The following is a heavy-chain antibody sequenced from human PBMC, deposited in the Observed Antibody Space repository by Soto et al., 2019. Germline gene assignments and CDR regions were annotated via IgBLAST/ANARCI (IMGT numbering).Heavy chain of an antibody. CDR1: GYTFTSYY. J-gene: IGHJ4*02. Sequence: ASVKVSCKASGYTFTSYYMHWVRQAPGQGLEGMGIINPRGGSTSYAQKFQGRVTMTRDTYTSTVYMELSSLRSEDTAVYYCARGRTYYYDSSGYSYEGSTFDYWGQGTLVTVSS. V-gene: IGHV1-46*03. CDR3: ARGRTYYYDSSGYSYEGSTFDY. CDR2: INPRGGST. D-gene: IGHD3-22*01.